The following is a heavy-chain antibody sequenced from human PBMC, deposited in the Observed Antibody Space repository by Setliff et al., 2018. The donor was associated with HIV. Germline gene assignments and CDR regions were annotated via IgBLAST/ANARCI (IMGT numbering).Heavy chain of an antibody. V-gene: IGHV4-59*08. Sequence: PSETLSLTCTVSGGSLSRNFWSWIRQTPGKGLEWIGYIFYSGSTNYNPSLKSRVTISVDTSNNQFSLKLTSVTAADTAVYYCARHHPSVAVAGTFDRWGQGALVTVSS. J-gene: IGHJ4*02. D-gene: IGHD6-19*01. CDR3: ARHHPSVAVAGTFDR. CDR2: IFYSGST. CDR1: GGSLSRNF.